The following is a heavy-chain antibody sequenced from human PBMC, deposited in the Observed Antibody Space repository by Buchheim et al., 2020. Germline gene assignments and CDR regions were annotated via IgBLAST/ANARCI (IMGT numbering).Heavy chain of an antibody. J-gene: IGHJ4*02. D-gene: IGHD2-2*01. Sequence: EVQLLESGGDLVQPGGSLRLSCAASGFTFSSYAMSWVRQAPGKGLEWVSNIIGSGFSTYYSDSVKGRFTISRDNSKNTLYLQMNSLRAEDTAVYYCARVPAARYYFDYWGQGTL. CDR3: ARVPAARYYFDY. V-gene: IGHV3-23*01. CDR1: GFTFSSYA. CDR2: IIGSGFST.